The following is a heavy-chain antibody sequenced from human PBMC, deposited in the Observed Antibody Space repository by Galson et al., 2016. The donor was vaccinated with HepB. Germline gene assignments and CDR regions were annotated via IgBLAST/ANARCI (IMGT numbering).Heavy chain of an antibody. D-gene: IGHD2-21*02. CDR1: GFTFDDYA. CDR3: AKGGCVGDCYGPLDF. J-gene: IGHJ1*01. V-gene: IGHV3-43D*04. CDR2: ISWDGSRK. Sequence: SLRLSCAASGFTFDDYAMQWVRQTPGRGLEWVALISWDGSRKHYADSVKGRFTISRDNTKNSMNLQLNSLRPEDAALYFCAKGGCVGDCYGPLDFWGQGTPVTVSS.